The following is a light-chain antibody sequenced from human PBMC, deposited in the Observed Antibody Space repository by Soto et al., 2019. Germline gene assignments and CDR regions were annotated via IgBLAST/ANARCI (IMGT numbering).Light chain of an antibody. CDR2: GAS. CDR3: QQYDIWPPT. V-gene: IGKV3-15*01. J-gene: IGKJ1*01. Sequence: EIVMTQSPATLSLSPGERATLSCGASQSVSSNLAWYQQKPGQAPRLLIYGASTRATGIPARFSGSGSGTEFTLTISSLQSEDFAVYYCQQYDIWPPTFGQGTKVDI. CDR1: QSVSSN.